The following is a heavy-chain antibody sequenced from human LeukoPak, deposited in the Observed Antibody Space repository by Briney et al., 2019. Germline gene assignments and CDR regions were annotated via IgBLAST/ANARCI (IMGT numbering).Heavy chain of an antibody. Sequence: SETLSLTCIVSGGSIDNSYWSWIRQPPGNGLEWFGYIYYTGSTNYNPSLKSRVTISVDTSKNQFSLKLNSVTTADTAVYYCARGGSTYGEYALDYWGQGTLVTVSS. V-gene: IGHV4-59*01. CDR2: IYYTGST. J-gene: IGHJ4*02. D-gene: IGHD4-17*01. CDR1: GGSIDNSY. CDR3: ARGGSTYGEYALDY.